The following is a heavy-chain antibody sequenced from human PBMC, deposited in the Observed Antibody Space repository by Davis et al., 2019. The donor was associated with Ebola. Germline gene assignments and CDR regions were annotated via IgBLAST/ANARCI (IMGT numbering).Heavy chain of an antibody. V-gene: IGHV4-4*07. D-gene: IGHD3-22*01. Sequence: PSETLSLTCTVSGGSISSYYWSWIRQPAGKGLEWIGRIYTSGSTNYNPSLKSRVTMSVDTSKNQFSLKLSSVTAADTAVYYCARDVSSGLSYDSSGYYAYYFDYWGQGTLVTVSS. J-gene: IGHJ4*02. CDR1: GGSISSYY. CDR3: ARDVSSGLSYDSSGYYAYYFDY. CDR2: IYTSGST.